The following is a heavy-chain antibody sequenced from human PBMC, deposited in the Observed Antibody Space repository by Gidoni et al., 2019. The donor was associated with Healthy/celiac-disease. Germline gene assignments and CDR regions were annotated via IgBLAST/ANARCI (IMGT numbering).Heavy chain of an antibody. CDR2: ISTSGST. J-gene: IGHJ4*02. V-gene: IGHV4-61*02. Sequence: QVQLQESGPGLVKPSQTLSVTCTVPGGSISSGSYYWTWIRQPAGKGLEWVVRISTSGSTTYTPSLKSRVTISVDTSKNQFSLRLSSVTAADTAVYYCARGRQQGYRGHFDYWGQGTLVTVSS. CDR3: ARGRQQGYRGHFDY. D-gene: IGHD5-18*01. CDR1: GGSISSGSYY.